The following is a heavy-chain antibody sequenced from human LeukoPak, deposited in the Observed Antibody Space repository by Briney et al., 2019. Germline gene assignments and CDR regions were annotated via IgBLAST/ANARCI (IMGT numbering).Heavy chain of an antibody. D-gene: IGHD3-10*01. J-gene: IGHJ5*02. Sequence: ASVKVSCKASGYTFTSYGISWVRQAPGQGLEWMGWISAYNGNTNYAQKLQGRGTMTTDTSTSTAYMELRSLRSDDTAVYYCARDWAYYYGSAGRFDPWGQGTLVTVSS. CDR2: ISAYNGNT. CDR1: GYTFTSYG. CDR3: ARDWAYYYGSAGRFDP. V-gene: IGHV1-18*01.